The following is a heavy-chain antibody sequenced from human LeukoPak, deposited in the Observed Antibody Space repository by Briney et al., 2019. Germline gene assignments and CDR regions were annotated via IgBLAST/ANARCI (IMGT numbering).Heavy chain of an antibody. D-gene: IGHD2-21*02. Sequence: PGGSLRLSCAASGFTFSSYAMHWVRQAPGKGLEYVSAISSNGGTTYYANSVKGRFTISRDNSKNTLYLQMNSLRAEDTAVYYCARDPSHIVVVTATYFDYWGQGTLVTVSS. CDR1: GFTFSSYA. CDR2: ISSNGGTT. CDR3: ARDPSHIVVVTATYFDY. V-gene: IGHV3-64*01. J-gene: IGHJ4*02.